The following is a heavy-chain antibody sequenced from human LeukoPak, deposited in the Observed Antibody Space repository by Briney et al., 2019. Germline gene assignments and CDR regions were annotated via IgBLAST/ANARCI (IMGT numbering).Heavy chain of an antibody. V-gene: IGHV4-59*01. CDR2: IYYSGST. Sequence: SETLSLTCTVSGGSISSYYWSWIRKPPGKGLEGIGYIYYSGSTNYNPSLKSRVTISVDTSKNQFSLKLSSVTAADTAVYYCARDREAAAGWFDPWGQGTLVTVSS. D-gene: IGHD6-13*01. CDR1: GGSISSYY. CDR3: ARDREAAAGWFDP. J-gene: IGHJ5*02.